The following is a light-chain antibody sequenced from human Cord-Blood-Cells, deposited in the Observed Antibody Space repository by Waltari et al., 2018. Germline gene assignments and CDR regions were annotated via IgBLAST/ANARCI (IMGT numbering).Light chain of an antibody. Sequence: IVLTQSPGTLSLSPGECATLSCRASQSVSSSYLAWYQQKPGQAPRLLIYGASSRATGIPDRFSGSGSGTDFTLTISRLEPEDFAVYYCQQYGSSPTFGQGTKVEIK. V-gene: IGKV3-20*01. CDR1: QSVSSSY. CDR2: GAS. J-gene: IGKJ1*01. CDR3: QQYGSSPT.